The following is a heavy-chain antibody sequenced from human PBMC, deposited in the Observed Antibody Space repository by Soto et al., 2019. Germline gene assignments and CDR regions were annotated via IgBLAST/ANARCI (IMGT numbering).Heavy chain of an antibody. CDR2: VYNSGST. Sequence: SETLSLTCTVSGGSISSNCWTWIRQPPGKGLEWIGYVYNSGSTNYNPSLKSRVTISEDTSKSQFSLKVNSMTAADTAVYYCARYRREAVAGYTLDNWGQGILVTVSS. D-gene: IGHD6-13*01. CDR3: ARYRREAVAGYTLDN. V-gene: IGHV4-59*01. J-gene: IGHJ4*02. CDR1: GGSISSNC.